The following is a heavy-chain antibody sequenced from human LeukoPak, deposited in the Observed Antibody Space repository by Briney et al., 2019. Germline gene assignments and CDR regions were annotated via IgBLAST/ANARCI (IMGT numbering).Heavy chain of an antibody. V-gene: IGHV3-30*18. CDR3: AKLDETGDLVVGFDL. CDR2: ISYDGSNK. D-gene: IGHD7-27*01. J-gene: IGHJ5*02. Sequence: PGGSLRLSCAASGFTFSSYGMHWVRQAPGKGLEWGAVISYDGSNKYYAESVKGRFTIPRDNSKNRLYLQMNSLRAEDTAVYYCAKLDETGDLVVGFDLWGQGTLVTVSS. CDR1: GFTFSSYG.